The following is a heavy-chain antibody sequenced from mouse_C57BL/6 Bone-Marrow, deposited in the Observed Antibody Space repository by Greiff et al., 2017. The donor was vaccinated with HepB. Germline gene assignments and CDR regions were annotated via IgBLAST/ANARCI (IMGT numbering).Heavy chain of an antibody. J-gene: IGHJ3*01. D-gene: IGHD1-1*01. Sequence: VQLQQSGAELARPGASVKLSCKASGYTFTSYGISWVKQRTGQGLEWIGEIYPRSGNTYYNEKFKGKATVTADKSSSTAYMELRSLTSEDSAVYFCARDYCGSSPFAYWGQGTLVTVSA. V-gene: IGHV1-81*01. CDR2: IYPRSGNT. CDR1: GYTFTSYG. CDR3: ARDYCGSSPFAY.